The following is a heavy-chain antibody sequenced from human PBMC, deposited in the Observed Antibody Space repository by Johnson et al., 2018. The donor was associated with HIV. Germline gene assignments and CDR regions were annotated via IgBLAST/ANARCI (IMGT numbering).Heavy chain of an antibody. D-gene: IGHD2-21*02. CDR3: ARGTVCGGDCYSRAFDI. J-gene: IGHJ3*02. CDR2: ISSNGGSP. V-gene: IGHV3-64*01. Sequence: VQLVESGGGLVQPGGSLRLSCAASGFTFSSYAMHWVRQAPGKGLEYVSAISSNGGSPYYANSVKGRFTISRDNSKNTLYLQMGSLRAEDMAVYYCARGTVCGGDCYSRAFDIWGQGTMVTVSS. CDR1: GFTFSSYA.